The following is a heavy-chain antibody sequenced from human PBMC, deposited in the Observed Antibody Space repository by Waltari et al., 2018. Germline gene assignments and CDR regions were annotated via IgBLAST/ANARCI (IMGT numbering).Heavy chain of an antibody. CDR3: AREITMVRGAKGGWFDP. J-gene: IGHJ5*02. Sequence: QVQLVQSGAEVKKPGSSVKVSCNASGGTFSSYAISWVRQAPGQGLEWMGGIIPIFGTANYAQKFQGRVTITTDESTSTAYMELSSLRSEDTAVYYCAREITMVRGAKGGWFDPWGQGTLVTVSS. CDR2: IIPIFGTA. D-gene: IGHD3-10*01. CDR1: GGTFSSYA. V-gene: IGHV1-69*05.